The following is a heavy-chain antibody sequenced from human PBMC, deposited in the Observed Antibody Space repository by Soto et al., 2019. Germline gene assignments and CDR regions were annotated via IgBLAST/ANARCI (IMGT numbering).Heavy chain of an antibody. J-gene: IGHJ5*02. Sequence: ASVKVSCKASGYTFTSYAMHWVRQAPGQRLEWMGWINAGNGNTKYSQKFQGRVTITRDTSASTAYMELSSLRSEDTAVYYCARDQRLLWFGELLVSGFDPWGQGTLVTVSS. V-gene: IGHV1-3*01. CDR1: GYTFTSYA. CDR3: ARDQRLLWFGELLVSGFDP. D-gene: IGHD3-10*01. CDR2: INAGNGNT.